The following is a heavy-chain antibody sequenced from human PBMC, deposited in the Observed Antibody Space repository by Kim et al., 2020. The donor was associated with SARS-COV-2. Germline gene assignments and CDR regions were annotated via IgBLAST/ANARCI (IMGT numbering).Heavy chain of an antibody. D-gene: IGHD1-26*01. J-gene: IGHJ3*02. CDR3: ARDWGGSYYFADAFDI. V-gene: IGHV3-48*03. Sequence: VKGRFTISREKAKNSLYLQMNSLRAEDTAVYYCARDWGGSYYFADAFDIWGQGTMVTVSS.